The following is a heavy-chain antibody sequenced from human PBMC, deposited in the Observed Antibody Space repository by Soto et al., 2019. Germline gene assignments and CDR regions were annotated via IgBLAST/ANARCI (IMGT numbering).Heavy chain of an antibody. CDR2: ISYDGSNK. D-gene: IGHD6-13*01. J-gene: IGHJ4*02. CDR3: AKGTRIAAAGTGY. Sequence: GGSLRLSCAASGFTFSSYGMHWVRQAPGKGLEWVAVISYDGSNKYYADSVKGRFTISRDNSKNTLYLQMNSLRAEDTAVYYCAKGTRIAAAGTGYWGQGSLVTVSS. CDR1: GFTFSSYG. V-gene: IGHV3-30*18.